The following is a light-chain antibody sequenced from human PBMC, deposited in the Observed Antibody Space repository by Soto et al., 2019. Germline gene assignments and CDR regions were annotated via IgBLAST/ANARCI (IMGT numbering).Light chain of an antibody. CDR3: QQRSNWPLT. Sequence: EIVLTQSPATMSLSPGERATLSCRASQSVSSYLAWYQQKPGQAPRLLIYDASNRATGIPARFSGSGSGTDFTLTISRLEPEDFAVYYCQQRSNWPLTFGGGTKVEIQ. V-gene: IGKV3-11*01. CDR1: QSVSSY. CDR2: DAS. J-gene: IGKJ4*01.